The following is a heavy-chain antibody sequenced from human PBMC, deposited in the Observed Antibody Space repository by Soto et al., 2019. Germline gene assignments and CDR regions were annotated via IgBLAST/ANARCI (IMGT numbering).Heavy chain of an antibody. CDR3: AKDDEGGCIDY. V-gene: IGHV3-30*18. Sequence: QVQLVESGGGVVQPGRSLRLSCAASGFTFSSYGMHWVRQAPGKGLEWVAVISYDGSNKYYADSVKGRFTISRDNSKNTLYLQMNSLRAEDTAVYFCAKDDEGGCIDYWGQGTLVTVSS. D-gene: IGHD2-8*01. J-gene: IGHJ4*02. CDR2: ISYDGSNK. CDR1: GFTFSSYG.